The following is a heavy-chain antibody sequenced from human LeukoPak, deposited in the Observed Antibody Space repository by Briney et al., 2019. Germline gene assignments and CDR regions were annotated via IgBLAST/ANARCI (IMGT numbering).Heavy chain of an antibody. CDR3: ARDAGGREGAVDY. CDR2: IYHSGST. CDR1: GYSISSGYY. D-gene: IGHD1-26*01. J-gene: IGHJ4*02. V-gene: IGHV4-38-2*02. Sequence: SETLSLTCTVSGYSISSGYYWGWIRQPPGKGLEWIGSIYHSGSTYYNPSLKSRVTISVDTSKNQFSLKLSSVTAADTAVYYCARDAGGREGAVDYWGQGTLVTVSS.